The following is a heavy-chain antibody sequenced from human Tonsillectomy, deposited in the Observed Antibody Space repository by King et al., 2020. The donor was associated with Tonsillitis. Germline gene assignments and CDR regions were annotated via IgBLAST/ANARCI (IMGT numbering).Heavy chain of an antibody. Sequence: QLVQSGAEVKKPGASVKVSCKASGYTFNSYGISWVRQAPGQGLEWMGWISAYNGNTNYAQKLQGRVTMTTDTSTSTAYMELRSLRSDDTAEYFCARETNIYSSGSHYYYYYMDVWGKGTTVTVS. D-gene: IGHD3-10*01. CDR3: ARETNIYSSGSHYYYYYMDV. CDR2: ISAYNGNT. CDR1: GYTFNSYG. J-gene: IGHJ6*03. V-gene: IGHV1-18*01.